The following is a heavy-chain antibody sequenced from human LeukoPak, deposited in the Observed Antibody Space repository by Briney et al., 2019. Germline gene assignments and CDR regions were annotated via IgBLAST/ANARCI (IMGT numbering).Heavy chain of an antibody. CDR1: GFTFSSYA. J-gene: IGHJ3*02. D-gene: IGHD3-10*01. CDR3: VKGRMVRGVHDAFDI. Sequence: GGSLRLSCSASGFTFSSYAMHWVRQAPGKGLEYVSAISSNGGSTYYAGSVKGRFTISRDNSKNTLYLQMSSLRAEDTAVYYCVKGRMVRGVHDAFDIWGQGTMVTVSS. V-gene: IGHV3-64D*06. CDR2: ISSNGGST.